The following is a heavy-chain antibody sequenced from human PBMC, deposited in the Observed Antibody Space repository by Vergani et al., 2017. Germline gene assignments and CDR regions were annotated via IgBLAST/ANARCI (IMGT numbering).Heavy chain of an antibody. J-gene: IGHJ4*02. V-gene: IGHV3-13*01. CDR3: SKDRPRDWETPLFLFDY. CDR1: GFTFSSYD. D-gene: IGHD1-26*01. CDR2: IGTAGDT. Sequence: EVQLVESGGGLVQPGGSLRLSCAASGFTFSSYDMHWVRQATGKGLEWVSAIGTAGDTYYPGSVKGRFTISRENAKNSLYLQMNSLGAGDTAVYYCSKDRPRDWETPLFLFDYWGQGTLVAVSS.